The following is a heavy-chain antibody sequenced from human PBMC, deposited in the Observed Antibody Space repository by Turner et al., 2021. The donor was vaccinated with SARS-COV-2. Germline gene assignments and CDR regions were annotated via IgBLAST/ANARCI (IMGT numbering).Heavy chain of an antibody. CDR1: GFTFSSDW. CDR3: ARDPLTYYYDSSSYYYEYYFDY. J-gene: IGHJ4*02. D-gene: IGHD3-22*01. CDR2: IKQDGSEK. V-gene: IGHV3-7*01. Sequence: EVQLVESGGGLVQPGGSLRRSWAASGFTFSSDWMSWVRQAPGKGLEWVANIKQDGSEKYYLDSVKGRFTISRDNAKNSLYLQMNSLRAEDTAVYYCARDPLTYYYDSSSYYYEYYFDYWGQGTLVTVSS.